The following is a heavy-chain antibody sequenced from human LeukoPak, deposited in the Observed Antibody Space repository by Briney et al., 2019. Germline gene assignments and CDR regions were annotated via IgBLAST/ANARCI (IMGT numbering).Heavy chain of an antibody. CDR3: ARALAARPLWYFDL. CDR2: IIPIFGTA. D-gene: IGHD6-6*01. Sequence: ASAKVSCKASGGTFSSYAISWVRQAPGQGLEWMGGIIPIFGTANYAQKFQGRVTITADESTSTAYMELSSLRSEDTAVYYCARALAARPLWYFDLWGRGTLVTVSS. J-gene: IGHJ2*01. V-gene: IGHV1-69*13. CDR1: GGTFSSYA.